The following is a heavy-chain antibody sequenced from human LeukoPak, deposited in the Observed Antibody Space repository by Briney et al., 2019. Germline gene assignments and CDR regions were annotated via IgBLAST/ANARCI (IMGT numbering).Heavy chain of an antibody. CDR1: GFTFSSYA. Sequence: GGSLRLSCAASGFTFSSYAMSWVRQAPGKGLEWVSAISGSGGSTYYADSVKGRLTISRDNSKNTLYLQMNSLRAEDTAVYYCAKVRYDILTPFDYWGQGTLVTVSS. V-gene: IGHV3-23*01. CDR3: AKVRYDILTPFDY. CDR2: ISGSGGST. D-gene: IGHD3-9*01. J-gene: IGHJ4*02.